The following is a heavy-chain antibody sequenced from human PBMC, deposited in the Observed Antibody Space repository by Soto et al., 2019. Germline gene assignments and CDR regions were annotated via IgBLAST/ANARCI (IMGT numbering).Heavy chain of an antibody. J-gene: IGHJ4*03. CDR2: IRSKAYGETT. CDR1: GFTFGDYA. V-gene: IGHV3-49*03. Sequence: GGSLRLSCTTSGFTFGDYAMSWFRQAPGKGLEWVGFIRSKAYGETTEYAASVKGRFTFSRDDSKNTLYLQMNSLKNEDKGVYLCNKDSVGRRCRAIWGPGNIVTVSS. CDR3: NKDSVGRRCRAI.